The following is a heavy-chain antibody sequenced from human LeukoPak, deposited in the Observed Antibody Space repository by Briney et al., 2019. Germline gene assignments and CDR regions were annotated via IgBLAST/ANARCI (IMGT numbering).Heavy chain of an antibody. CDR3: AKGLAAGGWFDP. D-gene: IGHD6-13*01. CDR1: GFTFDDYA. V-gene: IGHV3-9*01. CDR2: ISWNSGSI. J-gene: IGHJ5*02. Sequence: GRSLRLSCAASGFTFDDYAMHWVRQAPGKGLEWVSGISWNSGSIGYADSVKGRFTISRDNAKISLYLQMNSLRAEDTALYYCAKGLAAGGWFDPWGQGTLVTVSS.